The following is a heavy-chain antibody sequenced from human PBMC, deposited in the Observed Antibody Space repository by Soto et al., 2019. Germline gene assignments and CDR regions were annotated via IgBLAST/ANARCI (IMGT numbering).Heavy chain of an antibody. J-gene: IGHJ4*02. D-gene: IGHD1-20*01. CDR3: ALYTRGALFVN. Sequence: GGSLRLSCAASGFTFRTHGIHWVRQPPGKGLKWVALIPYDGSNKYYGDSVKGRFTISRDNSKHALYLQMNSLRPEDTAVYFCALYTRGALFVNWGPGALVTVSS. V-gene: IGHV3-30*03. CDR2: IPYDGSNK. CDR1: GFTFRTHG.